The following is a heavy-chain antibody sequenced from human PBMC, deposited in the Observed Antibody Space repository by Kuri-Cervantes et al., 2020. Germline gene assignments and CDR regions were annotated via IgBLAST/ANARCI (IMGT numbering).Heavy chain of an antibody. V-gene: IGHV3-30*18. CDR1: GFTFSSYG. CDR2: ISYDGSNK. Sequence: GGSLRLSCAASGFTFSSYGMHWVRQAPGKGLEWVAVISYDGSNKYHADSVKGRFTISRDNSKNTLYLQMNSLRAEDTAVYYCAKGEYGSYSAWGQGTLVTVSS. CDR3: AKGEYGSYSA. D-gene: IGHD1-26*01. J-gene: IGHJ5*02.